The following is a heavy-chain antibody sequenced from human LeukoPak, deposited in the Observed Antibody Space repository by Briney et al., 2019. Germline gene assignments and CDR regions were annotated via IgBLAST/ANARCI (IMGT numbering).Heavy chain of an antibody. CDR2: IYYSGST. D-gene: IGHD2-2*01. CDR3: AREGDCSSTSCYYVDY. V-gene: IGHV4-39*07. Sequence: PSETLSLTCTVSGGSISSSSYYWGWIRQPPGKGLEWIGSIYYSGSTYYNPSLKSRVTISVGTSKNQFSLKLSSVTAADTAVYYCAREGDCSSTSCYYVDYWGQGTLVTVSS. CDR1: GGSISSSSYY. J-gene: IGHJ4*02.